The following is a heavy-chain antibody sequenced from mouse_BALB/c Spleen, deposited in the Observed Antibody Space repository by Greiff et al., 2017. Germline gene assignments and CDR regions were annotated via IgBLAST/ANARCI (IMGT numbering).Heavy chain of an antibody. J-gene: IGHJ4*01. CDR3: ARRGDSYAMDY. V-gene: IGHV1-63*01. CDR1: GYAFTNYW. Sequence: QVQLQQSGAELVRPGTSVKISCKASGYAFTNYWLGWVKQRPGHGLEWIGDIYPGSGNTYYNEKFKGKATLTADKSSSTAYMQLSSLTSEDSAVYFCARRGDSYAMDYWGQGTSVTVSS. CDR2: IYPGSGNT. D-gene: IGHD3-3*01.